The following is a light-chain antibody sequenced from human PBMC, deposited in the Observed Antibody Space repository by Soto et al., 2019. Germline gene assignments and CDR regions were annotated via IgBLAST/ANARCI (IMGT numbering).Light chain of an antibody. Sequence: QSVLTQPPSASGTPGQRVTISCSGSSSNIGSNYVYWYQQLPGTAPKLLIYRNNQRPSGVPDRFSGSKSGTSASLAISGLRSADEADYYCAAWDDSLSVVVFGGGTKLTVL. CDR3: AAWDDSLSVVV. CDR1: SSNIGSNY. CDR2: RNN. J-gene: IGLJ2*01. V-gene: IGLV1-47*01.